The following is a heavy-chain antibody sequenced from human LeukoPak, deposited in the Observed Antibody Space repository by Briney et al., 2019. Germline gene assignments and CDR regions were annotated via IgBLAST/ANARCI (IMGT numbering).Heavy chain of an antibody. Sequence: GGSLRLSCAASGFTFSSYSMNWVRQAPGKGLEWVSFISSSSSYIYYADSVKGRFTISRDNAKNSLYLQMNSLRAEDTAVYYCARVLMYCSSTSCHFDYWGQGTLVTVSS. V-gene: IGHV3-21*01. D-gene: IGHD2-2*01. CDR2: ISSSSSYI. J-gene: IGHJ4*02. CDR3: ARVLMYCSSTSCHFDY. CDR1: GFTFSSYS.